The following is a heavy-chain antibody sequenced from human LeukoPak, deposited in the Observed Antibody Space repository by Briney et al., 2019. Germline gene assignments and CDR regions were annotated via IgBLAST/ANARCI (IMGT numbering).Heavy chain of an antibody. CDR1: GFTFSSYW. J-gene: IGHJ3*02. CDR2: IKQDGSEK. Sequence: GGSLRLSCAASGFTFSSYWMSWVRQAPGKGLEWVANIKQDGSEKYYVDSVKGRFTISRDNAKNSLYLQMNSLRAEDTAVYYCVRDSSGNLDPGAFDIWGQGTMVTVSS. V-gene: IGHV3-7*01. D-gene: IGHD6-19*01. CDR3: VRDSSGNLDPGAFDI.